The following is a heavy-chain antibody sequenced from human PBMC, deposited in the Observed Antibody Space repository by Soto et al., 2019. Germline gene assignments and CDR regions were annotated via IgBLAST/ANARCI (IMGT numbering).Heavy chain of an antibody. CDR1: GFTFSSYS. Sequence: EVQLVESGGGLVKRGGSLRLSCAAPGFTFSSYSMNWVRQAPGKGLEWVSLISSSSSDIYYADSLKGRFTISRDNAKNSLYLQMNSLRAEDTAVYYGARDISGITNWFDPWGQGTLVTVSS. J-gene: IGHJ5*02. V-gene: IGHV3-21*01. D-gene: IGHD3-10*01. CDR2: ISSSSSDI. CDR3: ARDISGITNWFDP.